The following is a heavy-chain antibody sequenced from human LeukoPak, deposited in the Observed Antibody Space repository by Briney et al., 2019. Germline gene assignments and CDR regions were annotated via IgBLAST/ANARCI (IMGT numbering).Heavy chain of an antibody. CDR3: TLDSSGWYGGFDY. D-gene: IGHD6-19*01. V-gene: IGHV3-15*07. CDR1: GFTFSNAW. J-gene: IGHJ4*02. CDR2: IKSKTDGGTT. Sequence: GGSLRLSCAASGFTFSNAWMNWVRQAPGKGLEWVGRIKSKTDGGTTDYAAPVKGRFTISRDDSKNTLYPQMNSLKTEDTAVYYCTLDSSGWYGGFDYWGQGTLVTVSS.